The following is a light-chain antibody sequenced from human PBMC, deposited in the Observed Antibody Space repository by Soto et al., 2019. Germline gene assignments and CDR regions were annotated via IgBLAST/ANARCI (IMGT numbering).Light chain of an antibody. CDR1: QSMSRG. Sequence: DIQMTQSPSTLSASGGDRVTITCRASQSMSRGLAWYQQKPGKAPKLLIYKASNLESGVPSRFSGSGSGTEFTLTISSLQPDDFATYYCHQYNSFPYTFGQGTKLEIK. CDR3: HQYNSFPYT. CDR2: KAS. V-gene: IGKV1-5*03. J-gene: IGKJ2*01.